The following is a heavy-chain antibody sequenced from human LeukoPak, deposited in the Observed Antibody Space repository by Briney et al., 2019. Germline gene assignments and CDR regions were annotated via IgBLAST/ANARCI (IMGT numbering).Heavy chain of an antibody. CDR3: ARSFYDSSGPYAFDI. J-gene: IGHJ3*02. V-gene: IGHV4-61*02. D-gene: IGHD3-22*01. Sequence: PSETLSLTCTVSGGSISSGSYYWSWIRQPAGKGLEWIGRIYTSGSTNYNPSLKSRVTISVDTSKNQFSLKLSSVTAADTAVYYCARSFYDSSGPYAFDIWGQGTMVTVPS. CDR2: IYTSGST. CDR1: GGSISSGSYY.